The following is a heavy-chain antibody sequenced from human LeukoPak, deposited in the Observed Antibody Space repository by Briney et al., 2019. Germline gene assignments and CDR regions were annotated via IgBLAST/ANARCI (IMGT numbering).Heavy chain of an antibody. CDR3: TTDQGLGGWYGVDY. D-gene: IGHD6-19*01. Sequence: PGGSLRLSCAASGSTFSNAWMSWVRQAPGSGLEWVGRIKSKTDGGTTDYAAPVKGRFTISRDDSKNTLYLQMNSLKTEDTAVYYCTTDQGLGGWYGVDYWGQGTLVTVSS. J-gene: IGHJ4*02. CDR2: IKSKTDGGTT. V-gene: IGHV3-15*01. CDR1: GSTFSNAW.